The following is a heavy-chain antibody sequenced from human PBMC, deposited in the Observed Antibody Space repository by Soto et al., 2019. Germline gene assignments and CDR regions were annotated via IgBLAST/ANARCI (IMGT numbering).Heavy chain of an antibody. CDR3: AKDHYYGSGSPFLH. D-gene: IGHD3-10*01. CDR2: ISYDGSNK. CDR1: GFTFSSYG. V-gene: IGHV3-30*18. J-gene: IGHJ1*01. Sequence: QVQLVESGGGVVQPGRSLRLSCAASGFTFSSYGMHWVRQAPGKGLEWVAVISYDGSNKYYADSVKGRFTISRDNSKKTLYLQMNSLRAEDTAVYYCAKDHYYGSGSPFLHWGQGTLVTVSS.